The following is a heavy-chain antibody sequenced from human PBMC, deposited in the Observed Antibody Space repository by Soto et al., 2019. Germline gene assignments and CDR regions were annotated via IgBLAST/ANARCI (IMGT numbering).Heavy chain of an antibody. CDR1: GFTFSSYE. Sequence: GGSLRLSCAASGFTFSSYEMNWVRQAPGKGLEWVSYISSSGSTIYYADSVEGRFTISRENAKNSLYLQMNSLRAEDTAVYYCARDSILTGYCYYYCYMDIWGKGTTVTVSS. D-gene: IGHD3-9*01. CDR3: ARDSILTGYCYYYCYMDI. J-gene: IGHJ6*03. V-gene: IGHV3-48*03. CDR2: ISSSGSTI.